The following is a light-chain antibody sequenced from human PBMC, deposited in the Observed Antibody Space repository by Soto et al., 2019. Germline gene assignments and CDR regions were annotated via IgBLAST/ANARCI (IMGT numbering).Light chain of an antibody. CDR3: CSYAGSNTGV. CDR1: SSDVGGYNY. Sequence: QSALTQPRSVSGSPGQSVTISCTGTSSDVGGYNYVSWYQQHPGKAPKLMIYDVSKRPSGVPDRFSGSKSGNTASLTISGLQAEDEADYYCCSYAGSNTGVFGGGTKRTVL. CDR2: DVS. V-gene: IGLV2-11*01. J-gene: IGLJ3*02.